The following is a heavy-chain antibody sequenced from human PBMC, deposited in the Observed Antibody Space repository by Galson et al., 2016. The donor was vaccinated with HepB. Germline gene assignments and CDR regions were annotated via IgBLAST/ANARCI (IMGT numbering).Heavy chain of an antibody. CDR2: TSSDGRNK. CDR3: AKDWGYHFASGLSYFDY. CDR1: GFRFSNYG. D-gene: IGHD3-16*01. V-gene: IGHV3-30*18. Sequence: SLRLSCAPSGFRFSNYGMHWVRQAPGKGLEWVATTSSDGRNKNYAHSVRGRFSISRDDSNDTRYLQMNSLRAEDTALSYCAKDWGYHFASGLSYFDYCGHGTLVTVS. J-gene: IGHJ4*01.